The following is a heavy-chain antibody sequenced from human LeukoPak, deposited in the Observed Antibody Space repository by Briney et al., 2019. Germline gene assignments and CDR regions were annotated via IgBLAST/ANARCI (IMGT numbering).Heavy chain of an antibody. CDR2: INPNSGGT. J-gene: IGHJ4*02. CDR3: ARGYDSSGYFDY. Sequence: ASVKVSCKASGYTFTGYYMHWVRQAPGQGLEWMGWINPNSGGTNYAQKFQGGVTMTRDTSISTAYMELSRLRSDDTAVYHCARGYDSSGYFDYWGQGTLVTVSS. V-gene: IGHV1-2*02. CDR1: GYTFTGYY. D-gene: IGHD3-22*01.